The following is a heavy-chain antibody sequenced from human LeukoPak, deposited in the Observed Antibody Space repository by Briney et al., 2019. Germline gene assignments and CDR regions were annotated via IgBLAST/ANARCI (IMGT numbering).Heavy chain of an antibody. V-gene: IGHV3-48*03. CDR2: ISSSGSTI. CDR1: GFTSSSYE. Sequence: GGSLRLSCAASGFTSSSYEMNWVRQAPGKGLEWVSYISSSGSTIYYADSVKGRFTISRDNAKNSLYLQMNSLRAEDTAVYYCAKDGALYYYGSGSPPDYWGQGTLVTVSS. J-gene: IGHJ4*02. D-gene: IGHD3-10*01. CDR3: AKDGALYYYGSGSPPDY.